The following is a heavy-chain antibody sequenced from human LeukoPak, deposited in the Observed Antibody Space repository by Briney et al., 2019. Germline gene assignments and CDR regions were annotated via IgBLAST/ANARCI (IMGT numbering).Heavy chain of an antibody. D-gene: IGHD1-26*01. CDR1: GFTFSSYW. CDR2: IHSDGSTT. V-gene: IGHV3-74*01. Sequence: GGSLRLSCATSGFTFSSYWMHWVRHAPGKGLVWVSRIHSDGSTTTYADSVKGRFTISRDNAKNTLYLQMNSLRAEDTAVYYCAGDRWDGSKVGGTRYFDYWGQGTLVTVSS. J-gene: IGHJ4*02. CDR3: AGDRWDGSKVGGTRYFDY.